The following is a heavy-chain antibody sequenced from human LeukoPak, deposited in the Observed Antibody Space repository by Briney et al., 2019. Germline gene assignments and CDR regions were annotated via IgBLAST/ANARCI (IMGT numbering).Heavy chain of an antibody. D-gene: IGHD1-26*01. V-gene: IGHV4-34*01. CDR3: ARSPQNNSGTYFDY. Sequence: SETPSLTCAVYGGSFSGYYWSWIRQPPGKGLEWIGEINHSGSTNYNPSLKSRVTISVDTSKNQFSLKLSSVTAADTAVYYCARSPQNNSGTYFDYWGQGTLVTVSP. CDR2: INHSGST. J-gene: IGHJ4*02. CDR1: GGSFSGYY.